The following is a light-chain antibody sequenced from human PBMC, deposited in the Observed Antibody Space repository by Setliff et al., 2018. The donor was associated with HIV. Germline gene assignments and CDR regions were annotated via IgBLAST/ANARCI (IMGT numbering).Light chain of an antibody. CDR2: STT. CDR3: LLYYGGFYV. Sequence: QAVVTQEPSLTVSTGGTVTLTCASSTGAVASGHYANWFQQKPGQAPRALIYSTTYKHSWTPARFSGSLLGGRAALTLSDVRPEDEAEYYCLLYYGGFYVFGSGTKVTVL. CDR1: TGAVASGHY. J-gene: IGLJ1*01. V-gene: IGLV7-43*01.